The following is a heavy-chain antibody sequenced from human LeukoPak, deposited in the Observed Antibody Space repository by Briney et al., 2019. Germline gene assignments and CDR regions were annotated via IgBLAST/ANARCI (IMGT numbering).Heavy chain of an antibody. CDR2: IYYSGST. V-gene: IGHV4-39*07. J-gene: IGHJ4*02. Sequence: SETLSLTCSVSDGSVSTASYCWGWIRQPPGKGLEWIGSIYYSGSTFYNPSLKSRITLSLDMSKNQFSLKLRSVTTADTAVYFCAREAEENYTVLTGYLYWGQGALVTVSS. CDR3: AREAEENYTVLTGYLY. CDR1: DGSVSTASYC. D-gene: IGHD3-9*01.